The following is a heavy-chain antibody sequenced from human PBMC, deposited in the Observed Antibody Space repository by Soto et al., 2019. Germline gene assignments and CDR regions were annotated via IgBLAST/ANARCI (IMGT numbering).Heavy chain of an antibody. V-gene: IGHV4-59*01. J-gene: IGHJ5*02. Sequence: PSETLSLTCTVSGGSISSYYWSWIRQPPGKGLEWIGYIYYSGSTNYNPSLKSRVTISVDTSKNQFSLKLSSVTAADTAVYYCARSYGSGSYYDNWFDPWGQGTLVTVSS. CDR3: ARSYGSGSYYDNWFDP. CDR1: GGSISSYY. D-gene: IGHD3-10*01. CDR2: IYYSGST.